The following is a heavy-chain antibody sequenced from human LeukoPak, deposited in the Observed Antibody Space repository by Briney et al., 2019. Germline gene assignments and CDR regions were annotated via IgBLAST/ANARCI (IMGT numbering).Heavy chain of an antibody. J-gene: IGHJ4*02. V-gene: IGHV3-48*03. CDR1: GFTFSTYE. D-gene: IGHD6-19*01. CDR3: ARLAVAGQYTDY. CDR2: ISSSGDIS. Sequence: PGGSLRLSCAASGFTFSTYEMNWVRQAPGKGLEWVTYISSSGDISYYADSVKGRFTFSRDNARNSLYLHMNSLRAEDTAIYYCARLAVAGQYTDYWGQGTLVTVSS.